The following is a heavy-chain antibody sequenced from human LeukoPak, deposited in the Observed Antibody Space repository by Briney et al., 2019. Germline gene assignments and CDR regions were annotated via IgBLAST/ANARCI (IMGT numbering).Heavy chain of an antibody. J-gene: IGHJ4*02. Sequence: GGSLRLSCAASGLTFDDYAMHWVRQAPGKGLEWVSGISWNSGSIGYADSVKGRFTISRDNAKNSLYLQMNSLRAEDTALYYCAKEMATTPCFDYWGQGTLVTVSS. CDR3: AKEMATTPCFDY. V-gene: IGHV3-9*01. CDR1: GLTFDDYA. D-gene: IGHD5-24*01. CDR2: ISWNSGSI.